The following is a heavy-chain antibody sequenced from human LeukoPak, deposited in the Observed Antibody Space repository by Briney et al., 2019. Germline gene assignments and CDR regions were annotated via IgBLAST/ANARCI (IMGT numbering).Heavy chain of an antibody. CDR3: ASDQALYFSYGDY. CDR1: GFTFSNYG. Sequence: GGSLRLSCAASGFTFSNYGMHWVRQAPGKGLEWLAAIFYDGSNKYYADTVKGRFTLSRDNSKNTLYLQVNSLRAEDTAVYYCASDQALYFSYGDYWGQGTLVTVSS. V-gene: IGHV3-33*01. D-gene: IGHD2/OR15-2a*01. J-gene: IGHJ4*02. CDR2: IFYDGSNK.